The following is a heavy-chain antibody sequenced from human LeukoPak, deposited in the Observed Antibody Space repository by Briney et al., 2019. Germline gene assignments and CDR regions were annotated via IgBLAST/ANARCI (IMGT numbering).Heavy chain of an antibody. J-gene: IGHJ4*02. CDR1: GFTFTSSA. CDR3: ARVHDYNFWSGYYGSADFDY. D-gene: IGHD3-3*01. Sequence: SVKVSCKASGFTFTSSAVQWVRQARGQRLEWIGWIVVGSGNTNYAQKFQGRVTMTRDTSTGTVYMELSSLRSEDTAVYYCARVHDYNFWSGYYGSADFDYWGQGTLVTVSS. CDR2: IVVGSGNT. V-gene: IGHV1-58*01.